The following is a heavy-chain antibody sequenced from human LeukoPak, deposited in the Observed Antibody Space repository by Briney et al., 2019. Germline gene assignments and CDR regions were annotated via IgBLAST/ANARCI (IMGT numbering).Heavy chain of an antibody. J-gene: IGHJ4*02. CDR2: IYYNGDT. Sequence: PSETLSLTCTVSGGSVSNSLYYWSWIRQPPGKGLGWIGYIYYNGDTNYNPSLKSRVIISIDTSSNQFSLRLNSMTAADTAVYYCARLSPPNSSGWTIDYWGQGTLVTVSS. CDR1: GGSVSNSLYY. CDR3: ARLSPPNSSGWTIDY. V-gene: IGHV4-61*01. D-gene: IGHD6-19*01.